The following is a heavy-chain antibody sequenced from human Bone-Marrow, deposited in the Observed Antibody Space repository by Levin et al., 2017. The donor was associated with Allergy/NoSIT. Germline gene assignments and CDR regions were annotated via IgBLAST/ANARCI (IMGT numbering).Heavy chain of an antibody. CDR1: GFTFSSYA. J-gene: IGHJ6*02. D-gene: IGHD2-2*01. Sequence: GGSLRLSCAASGFTFSSYAMHWVRQAPGKGLEWVAVISYDGSNKYYADSVKGRFTISRDNSKNTLYLQMNSLRAEDTAVYYCARDAVVGDCSSTSCYSVWLRRRDYYYGMDVWGQGTTVTVSS. CDR3: ARDAVVGDCSSTSCYSVWLRRRDYYYGMDV. CDR2: ISYDGSNK. V-gene: IGHV3-30-3*01.